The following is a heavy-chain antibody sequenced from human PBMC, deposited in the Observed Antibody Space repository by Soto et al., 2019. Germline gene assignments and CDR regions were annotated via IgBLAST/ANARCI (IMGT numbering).Heavy chain of an antibody. Sequence: SETLSLTCAVYGGSFSGYYWSWIRQPPGKGLEWIGEINHSGSTNYNPSLKSRVTISVDTSKNQFSLKLSSVTAADTAVYYCARAPRGIVATIRDYWGQGTLVTVSS. CDR2: INHSGST. CDR3: ARAPRGIVATIRDY. V-gene: IGHV4-34*01. J-gene: IGHJ4*02. D-gene: IGHD5-12*01. CDR1: GGSFSGYY.